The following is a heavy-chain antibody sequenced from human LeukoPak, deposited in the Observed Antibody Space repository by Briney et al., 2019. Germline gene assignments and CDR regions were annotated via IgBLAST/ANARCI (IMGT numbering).Heavy chain of an antibody. Sequence: GGSLRLSCAASGFTFSSYAMSWVRQAPGKGLEWVSAISGSGGSTYYADSVKGRFTISRDNSKNTLYLQMNSLRAEDTAVYYCAKGDGRRPAATPDYWGQGTLVTVSS. J-gene: IGHJ4*02. CDR1: GFTFSSYA. D-gene: IGHD2-2*01. CDR2: ISGSGGST. V-gene: IGHV3-23*01. CDR3: AKGDGRRPAATPDY.